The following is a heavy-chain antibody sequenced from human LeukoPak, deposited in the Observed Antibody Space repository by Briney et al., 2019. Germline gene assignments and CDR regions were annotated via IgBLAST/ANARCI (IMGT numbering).Heavy chain of an antibody. J-gene: IGHJ4*02. Sequence: VASVKVSCKASGYTFTSYYMHWVRQAPGQGLEWMGIINPSGGSTSYAQKFQGRVTMTRNTSISTAYMELSSLRSEDTAVYYCARLTAGYSYDYDYWGQGTLVTVSS. D-gene: IGHD5-18*01. V-gene: IGHV1-46*01. CDR1: GYTFTSYY. CDR3: ARLTAGYSYDYDY. CDR2: INPSGGST.